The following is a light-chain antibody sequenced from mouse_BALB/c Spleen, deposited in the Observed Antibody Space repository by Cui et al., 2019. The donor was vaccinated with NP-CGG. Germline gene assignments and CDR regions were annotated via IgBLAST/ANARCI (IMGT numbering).Light chain of an antibody. CDR3: ALWYSNHWV. CDR2: GTN. CDR1: TGAVTTSNY. Sequence: QAVVTQESALTTPHGETVTLTRRSSTGAVTTSNYANWVQEKPDHLFTGLIGGTNNRAPGVPARFSGSLIGDKAALTITGEQTEDEAIYFCALWYSNHWVFGGGTKLTVL. J-gene: IGLJ1*01. V-gene: IGLV1*01.